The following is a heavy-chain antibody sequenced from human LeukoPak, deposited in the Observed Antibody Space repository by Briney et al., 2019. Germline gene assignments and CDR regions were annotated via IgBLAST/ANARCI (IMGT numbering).Heavy chain of an antibody. D-gene: IGHD3-9*01. CDR3: ARSPDILTGENFDY. Sequence: ASVKVSCKASGGTFSSYAISWVRQAPGQGLEWMGWINLNSGGTNYAQKFQGRVTMTRDTSISTVYMELSRLRSDDTAVNYCARSPDILTGENFDYWGQGTLVTVSS. J-gene: IGHJ4*02. CDR2: INLNSGGT. V-gene: IGHV1-2*02. CDR1: GGTFSSYA.